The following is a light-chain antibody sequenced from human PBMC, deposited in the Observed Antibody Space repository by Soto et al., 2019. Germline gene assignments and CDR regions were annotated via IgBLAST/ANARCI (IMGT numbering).Light chain of an antibody. V-gene: IGKV1-5*01. CDR2: DVS. CDR1: QNISTS. J-gene: IGKJ1*01. Sequence: DVQLTRSPSTLSSSVGDGVTITCRASQNISTSLAWYQHRPGKAPKLLIFDVSNVESGVPSRFSGSGSGTEFTLTISSLHSDDFATYYCQQYDYSRSFGQGSKVDI. CDR3: QQYDYSRS.